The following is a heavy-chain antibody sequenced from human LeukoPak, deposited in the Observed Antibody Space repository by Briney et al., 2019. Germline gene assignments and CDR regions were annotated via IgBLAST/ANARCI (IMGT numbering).Heavy chain of an antibody. CDR2: ISYDGSNK. CDR3: ARDRVGYCSSTSCWGYFDY. V-gene: IGHV3-30-3*01. D-gene: IGHD2-2*01. J-gene: IGHJ4*02. Sequence: PGGSLRLSCAASGFTFSSYAMHWVRQAPGKGLEWVAVISYDGSNKYYADSVKGRFTISRDNSKNTLYLQMNSLRAEDTAVYYCARDRVGYCSSTSCWGYFDYWGQGTLVTVSS. CDR1: GFTFSSYA.